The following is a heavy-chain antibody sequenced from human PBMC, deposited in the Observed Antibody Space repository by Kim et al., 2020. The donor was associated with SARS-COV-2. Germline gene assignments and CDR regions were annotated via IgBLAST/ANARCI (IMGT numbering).Heavy chain of an antibody. Sequence: GGSLRLSCTASGFTFGDYAMSWVRQAPGKGLEWVGFIRSKAYGGTTEYAASVKGRFTISRDDSKSIAHLQMNSLKTEDTAVYYCTRGTLDFWSGYYTLARFDYWGQGTLVTVSS. CDR3: TRGTLDFWSGYYTLARFDY. V-gene: IGHV3-49*04. D-gene: IGHD3-3*01. J-gene: IGHJ4*02. CDR1: GFTFGDYA. CDR2: IRSKAYGGTT.